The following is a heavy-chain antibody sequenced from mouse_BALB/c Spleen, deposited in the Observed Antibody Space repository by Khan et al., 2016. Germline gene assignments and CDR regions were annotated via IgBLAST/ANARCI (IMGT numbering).Heavy chain of an antibody. V-gene: IGHV1-4*01. CDR2: INPSSGYT. D-gene: IGHD1-1*01. CDR1: GYTFTSYT. J-gene: IGHJ3*01. CDR3: ARDLLRAWFAY. Sequence: QVQLQQSGAELARPGASVKMSCKASGYTFTSYTMHWVKQRPGQGLEWIGYINPSSGYTNYNQKFKDKATLTADKSSSTAYMQLSSLTSEDSAVYYCARDLLRAWFAYWGQGTLVTVSA.